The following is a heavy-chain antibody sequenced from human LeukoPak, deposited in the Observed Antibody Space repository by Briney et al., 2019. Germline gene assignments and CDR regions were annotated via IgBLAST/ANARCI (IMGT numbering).Heavy chain of an antibody. J-gene: IGHJ4*02. CDR3: AKSYSYGYDY. D-gene: IGHD5-18*01. Sequence: GGSLRLSXVASGFTFSTYGMHWVRQPPGRGLDWVAFIWYDGTNKYYADSVKGRFIISRDNSKNTLYLQMNSLRLEDTAVYYCAKSYSYGYDYWGQGTLVTVSS. V-gene: IGHV3-30*02. CDR1: GFTFSTYG. CDR2: IWYDGTNK.